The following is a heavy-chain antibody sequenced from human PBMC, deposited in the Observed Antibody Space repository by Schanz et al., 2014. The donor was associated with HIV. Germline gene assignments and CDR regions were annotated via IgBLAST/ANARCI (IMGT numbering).Heavy chain of an antibody. V-gene: IGHV3-30-3*01. J-gene: IGHJ4*02. CDR2: TSYDGSKK. CDR3: ASIPRNSGSQPDC. CDR1: GFTFSNYA. Sequence: QVQLVESGGGVVLPGRSLRLSCAASGFTFSNYAMHWVRQAPGKGLEWVAVTSYDGSKKYYGDSVQGRFTISRDNSKNTLYLHMNSLRAGDTAVYYCASIPRNSGSQPDCWGQGTLVTVSS. D-gene: IGHD1-26*01.